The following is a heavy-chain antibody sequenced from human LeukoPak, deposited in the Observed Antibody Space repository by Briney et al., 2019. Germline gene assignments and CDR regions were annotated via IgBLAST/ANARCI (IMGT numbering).Heavy chain of an antibody. CDR2: VNVDGSST. Sequence: GGSLRLSCAASGFTFSRYWMHWVRQAPGKGLVWVSRVNVDGSSTNYADSVKGRFTISRDNAKNTLYLQLNSLRAEDTAVYYCARDLQATVTTNGWGFDLWGRGNLVTVSS. V-gene: IGHV3-74*01. CDR3: ARDLQATVTTNGWGFDL. D-gene: IGHD4-17*01. J-gene: IGHJ2*01. CDR1: GFTFSRYW.